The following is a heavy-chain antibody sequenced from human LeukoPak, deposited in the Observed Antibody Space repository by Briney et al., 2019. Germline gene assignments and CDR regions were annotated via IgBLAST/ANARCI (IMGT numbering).Heavy chain of an antibody. D-gene: IGHD3-10*01. CDR1: GFTFSSYA. CDR2: ISGSGGST. V-gene: IGHV3-23*01. J-gene: IGHJ6*02. CDR3: AKEMVRGFYYGMDV. Sequence: PGGSLRLSCAASGFTFSSYAMSWVRQAPGKGLEWVSAISGSGGSTYYAGSVKGRFTISRDNSKNTLYLQMNSLRAEDTAVYYCAKEMVRGFYYGMDVWGQGTTVTVSS.